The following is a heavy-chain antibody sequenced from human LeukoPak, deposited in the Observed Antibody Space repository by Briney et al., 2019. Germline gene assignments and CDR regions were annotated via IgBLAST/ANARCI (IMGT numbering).Heavy chain of an antibody. CDR2: IYHSGTT. V-gene: IGHV4-30-2*01. J-gene: IGHJ5*02. Sequence: PSETLSLTCAVSGGSISSGGYSWSWIRQPPGKGLEWIGYIYHSGTTYYNPSLKSRVTISVDRSKNQFSLKLTSVTAADTAVYYCARESSSWSNWFDPWGQGTLVTVSS. CDR1: GGSISSGGYS. CDR3: ARESSSWSNWFDP. D-gene: IGHD6-13*01.